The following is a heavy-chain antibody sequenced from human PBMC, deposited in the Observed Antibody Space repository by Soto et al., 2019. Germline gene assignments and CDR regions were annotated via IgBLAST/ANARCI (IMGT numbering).Heavy chain of an antibody. J-gene: IGHJ6*02. D-gene: IGHD3-10*01. CDR3: ARGRFGELLSPTEGMDV. CDR2: IYHSGST. Sequence: QVQLQESGPGLVKPSGTLSLTCAVSGGSISSSNWWSWVRQPPGKGLEWIGEIYHSGSTNYNPSLKGRVTISVDKSKNQFSLKLSSVTAADTAVYYCARGRFGELLSPTEGMDVWGQGTTVTVSS. V-gene: IGHV4-4*02. CDR1: GGSISSSNW.